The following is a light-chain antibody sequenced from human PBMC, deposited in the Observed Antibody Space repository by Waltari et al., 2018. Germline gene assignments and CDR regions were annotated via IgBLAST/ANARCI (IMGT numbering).Light chain of an antibody. V-gene: IGKV3-15*01. Sequence: EIVMTQSPATLSVSPGERATLSCRASQSVSSNLAWYQQKPGQAPRLLIYGATTRAPGIPARFSGSESGTEFTLTISSMQSEDFAVYYCQQYNNWPPYTFGQGTKLEIK. CDR2: GAT. CDR1: QSVSSN. J-gene: IGKJ2*01. CDR3: QQYNNWPPYT.